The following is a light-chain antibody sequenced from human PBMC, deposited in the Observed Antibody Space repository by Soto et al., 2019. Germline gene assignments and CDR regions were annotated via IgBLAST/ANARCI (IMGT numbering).Light chain of an antibody. CDR2: AAS. J-gene: IGKJ2*01. V-gene: IGKV1-39*01. Sequence: DIQMTQSPSSLSASVGDRVTISCRASQTINTYLNWYQQKPGKAPKLLIYAASSLQSGVPSRFRGSGSGTDFTLTISRLQPEDFAIYYCQQSYSSSPYTFGRGTKLEIK. CDR3: QQSYSSSPYT. CDR1: QTINTY.